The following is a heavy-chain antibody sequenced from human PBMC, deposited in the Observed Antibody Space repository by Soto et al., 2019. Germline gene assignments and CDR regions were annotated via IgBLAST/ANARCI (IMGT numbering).Heavy chain of an antibody. CDR1: AYSFTSYW. CDR3: ARLPQRDYYGTGSPEY. J-gene: IGHJ4*02. V-gene: IGHV5-10-1*01. CDR2: IDPSDSYT. Sequence: PGESLKISCKGSAYSFTSYWISWVRQMPGKGLEWMGRIDPSDSYTNYSPSFQGHVTISADKTISTAYLQWSSLKASDTAMYYCARLPQRDYYGTGSPEYWGQGTLVNVSS. D-gene: IGHD3-10*01.